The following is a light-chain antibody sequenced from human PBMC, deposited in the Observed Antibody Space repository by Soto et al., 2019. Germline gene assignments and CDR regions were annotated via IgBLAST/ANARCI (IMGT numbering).Light chain of an antibody. V-gene: IGKV3-20*01. Sequence: EIVLTQSPGTLSLSPGERATLSCRASQSVSSSYLAWYQQKPGQAPRLLIYGASSRATGIPDRFSGSGSGPDFTLTIIRLEPEDFAVYYCQQYGSSPGYTFGQGTKLEIK. CDR3: QQYGSSPGYT. J-gene: IGKJ2*01. CDR1: QSVSSSY. CDR2: GAS.